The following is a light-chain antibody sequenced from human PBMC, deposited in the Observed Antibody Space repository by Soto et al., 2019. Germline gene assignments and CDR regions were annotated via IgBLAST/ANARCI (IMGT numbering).Light chain of an antibody. Sequence: QSALTQPDSVSGSPGQSITISCTGTSSDVGGYNYVSWYQQHPGKDPKLMIYEVSNRPSGVSNRFSGSKSGNTASLTISGLQAEDEADYYFSSYTSSSSWVFGGGTTLTVI. J-gene: IGLJ3*02. CDR1: SSDVGGYNY. CDR3: SSYTSSSSWV. V-gene: IGLV2-14*01. CDR2: EVS.